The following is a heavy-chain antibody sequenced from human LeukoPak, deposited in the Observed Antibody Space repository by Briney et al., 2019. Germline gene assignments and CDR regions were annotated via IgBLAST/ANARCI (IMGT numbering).Heavy chain of an antibody. Sequence: GGSLRLSCAASGFTFSSYGMHWVRQARGKGRDGVALIGYDGTNEYYADSVRGRFTISRDNSNTTLYLQMKSLSAEDTAVYYCARDFYCSRTSCYAPSFDYWGQGDLVTVSS. V-gene: IGHV3-33*01. D-gene: IGHD2-2*01. CDR3: ARDFYCSRTSCYAPSFDY. CDR2: IGYDGTNE. CDR1: GFTFSSYG. J-gene: IGHJ4*02.